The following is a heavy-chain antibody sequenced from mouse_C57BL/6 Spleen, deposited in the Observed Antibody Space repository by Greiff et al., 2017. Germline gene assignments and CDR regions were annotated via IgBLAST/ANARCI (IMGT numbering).Heavy chain of an antibody. J-gene: IGHJ1*03. V-gene: IGHV1-39*01. CDR2: INPNYGTT. CDR1: GYSFTDYN. CDR3: ARWGGSSRYFDV. Sequence: VQLQQSGPELVKPGASVKISCKASGYSFTDYNMNWVQPSNGKSIEWIGVINPNYGTTSYNQKFKGKATLTVDQSYSTAYMQLNSLTSEDSAVYYCARWGGSSRYFDVWGTGTTVTVSS. D-gene: IGHD1-1*01.